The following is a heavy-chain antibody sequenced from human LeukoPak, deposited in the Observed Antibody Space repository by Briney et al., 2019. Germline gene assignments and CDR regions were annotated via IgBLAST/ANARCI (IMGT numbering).Heavy chain of an antibody. Sequence: GGSLRLSCAASGFTFSGYAMSWVRQAPGKGLEWVSTISDNGGRTYYADSAKGRFTISRDNSKNTLFLQMNSLRAEDSAVYYCAADREGDPSAYYLVGGQGTLITVSS. CDR3: AADREGDPSAYYLV. V-gene: IGHV3-23*01. J-gene: IGHJ4*02. CDR1: GFTFSGYA. CDR2: ISDNGGRT. D-gene: IGHD3-22*01.